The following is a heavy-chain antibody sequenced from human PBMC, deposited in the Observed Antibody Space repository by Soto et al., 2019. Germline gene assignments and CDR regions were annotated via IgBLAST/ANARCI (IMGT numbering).Heavy chain of an antibody. CDR3: ARDGGTYGMDV. V-gene: IGHV4-31*03. CDR1: AGSISRGGYY. Sequence: PPETLSLTCTVSAGSISRGGYYGSWMRQHPGKCLEGIGYIYYSGSTYYNPSVKSRVTISVDTSKNQLSLKLSSVTAADTAVYYCARDGGTYGMDVWGQGTTVT. J-gene: IGHJ6*02. CDR2: IYYSGST. D-gene: IGHD3-16*01.